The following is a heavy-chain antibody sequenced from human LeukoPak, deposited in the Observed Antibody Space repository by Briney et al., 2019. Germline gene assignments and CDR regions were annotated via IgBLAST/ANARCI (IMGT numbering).Heavy chain of an antibody. J-gene: IGHJ3*02. V-gene: IGHV1-2*02. CDR3: ARVKVDTAMVNAFDI. CDR2: INPNSGGT. CDR1: GYTFTGYY. D-gene: IGHD5-18*01. Sequence: VASVKVSCKASGYTFTGYYMHWVRQAPGQGLEWMGWINPNSGGTNYAQKFQGRVTMTRDTSISTAYMELSRLRSDDTAVYYCARVKVDTAMVNAFDIWGQGTMVTVSS.